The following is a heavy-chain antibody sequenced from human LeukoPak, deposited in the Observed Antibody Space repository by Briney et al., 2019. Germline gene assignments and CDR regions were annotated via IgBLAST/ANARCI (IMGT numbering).Heavy chain of an antibody. V-gene: IGHV5-51*01. CDR2: IYPGDSDT. Sequence: GESLQISCKGSGYSFTSYWIGWVRPMPGKGLEWMAIIYPGDSDTRYSPSFQGQVTISADKSISTAYLQWSSLKASDTAMYYCATGRGRGYYGSGTYNGDYWGQGTLVTVSS. J-gene: IGHJ4*02. CDR3: ATGRGRGYYGSGTYNGDY. CDR1: GYSFTSYW. D-gene: IGHD3-10*01.